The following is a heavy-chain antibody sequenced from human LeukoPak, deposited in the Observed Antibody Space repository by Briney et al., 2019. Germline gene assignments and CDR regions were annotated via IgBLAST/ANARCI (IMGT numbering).Heavy chain of an antibody. CDR2: IYYSGST. D-gene: IGHD3-22*01. CDR1: GGSISSSSYY. Sequence: ASETLSLTCTVSGGSISSSSYYWGWIRQPPGKGLEWIGSIYYSGSTYYNPSLKSRVTISVDTSKNQFSLKLSSVTAADTAVYYCARPTMIVVADSLDDAFDIWGQGTMVTVSS. V-gene: IGHV4-39*07. J-gene: IGHJ3*02. CDR3: ARPTMIVVADSLDDAFDI.